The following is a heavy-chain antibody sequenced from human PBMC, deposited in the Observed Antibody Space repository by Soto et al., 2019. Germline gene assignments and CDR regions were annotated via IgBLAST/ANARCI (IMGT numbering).Heavy chain of an antibody. D-gene: IGHD6-6*01. V-gene: IGHV4-30-4*01. Sequence: SETLSLTCTVSGGSISSGDYYWSWIRQPPGKGLEWIGYIYYSGSTYYNPSLKSRVTISVDTSKNQFSLKLSSVTAADTAVYYWARERPDGRGLAPWGKETLVPAS. CDR1: GGSISSGDYY. CDR2: IYYSGST. CDR3: ARERPDGRGLAP. J-gene: IGHJ5*02.